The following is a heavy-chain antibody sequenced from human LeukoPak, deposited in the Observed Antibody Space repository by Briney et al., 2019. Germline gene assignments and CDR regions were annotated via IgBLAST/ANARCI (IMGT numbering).Heavy chain of an antibody. CDR3: ARIRGYYDILTGSNDAFDI. CDR2: ISAYNGNT. D-gene: IGHD3-9*01. J-gene: IGHJ3*02. Sequence: ASVKVSCKASGYTFTSYGISWVRQASGQGLEWMGWISAYNGNTNYAQKLQGRVTMTTDTSTSTAYMELRSLRSDDTAVYYCARIRGYYDILTGSNDAFDIWGQGTMVTVSS. V-gene: IGHV1-18*01. CDR1: GYTFTSYG.